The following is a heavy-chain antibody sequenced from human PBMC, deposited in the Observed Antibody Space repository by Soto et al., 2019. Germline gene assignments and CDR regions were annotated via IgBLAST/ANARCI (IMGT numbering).Heavy chain of an antibody. CDR2: INHSGST. J-gene: IGHJ5*02. V-gene: IGHV4-34*01. D-gene: IGHD4-17*01. Sequence: SETLSLTCAVYGGSFSGYYWSWIRQPPGKGLEWIGEINHSGSTNYNPSLKSRVTISVDTSKNQFSLKLSSVTAADTAVYYCARGKNIAATLTTRLNWFDPWGQGTLVTVSS. CDR3: ARGKNIAATLTTRLNWFDP. CDR1: GGSFSGYY.